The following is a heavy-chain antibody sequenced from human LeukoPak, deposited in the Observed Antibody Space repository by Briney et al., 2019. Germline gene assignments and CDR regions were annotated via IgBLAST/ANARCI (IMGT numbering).Heavy chain of an antibody. D-gene: IGHD3-10*01. CDR1: GFTFSSYE. CDR3: AKAGAVRFDP. Sequence: PGGSLRLSCAASGFTFSSYEMNWVRQAPGKGLEWVSSISSSSSYIYYADSVKGRFTISRDNAKNSLYLQMNSLRAEDTAVYYCAKAGAVRFDPWGQGTLVTVSS. CDR2: ISSSSSYI. V-gene: IGHV3-21*04. J-gene: IGHJ5*02.